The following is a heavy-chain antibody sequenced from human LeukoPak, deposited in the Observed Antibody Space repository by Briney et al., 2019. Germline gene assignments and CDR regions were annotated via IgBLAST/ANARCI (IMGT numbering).Heavy chain of an antibody. Sequence: GGSLRLSCAASGFTFSSYEMNWVRQAPGKGLEWVSYISSSGSTIYYADSVKGRFTISRDNAKNSLYLQMNSLRAEDTAVYYCARKYCSGGSCYPAFDYWGQGTLVTVSS. V-gene: IGHV3-48*03. CDR2: ISSSGSTI. CDR1: GFTFSSYE. J-gene: IGHJ4*02. D-gene: IGHD2-15*01. CDR3: ARKYCSGGSCYPAFDY.